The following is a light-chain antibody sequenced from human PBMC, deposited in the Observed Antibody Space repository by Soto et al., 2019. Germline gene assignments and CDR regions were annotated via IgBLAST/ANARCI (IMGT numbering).Light chain of an antibody. V-gene: IGKV1-39*01. CDR1: QMIFGH. CDR2: VAT. Sequence: DSQMTQSPSSLSASVGDSITITFRASQMIFGHLNWYQQKPGKAPKVLIYVATRFQSGVPSRFSGSGSGTDFTLTISNLQPEDSATYYCQQSYSTPLTVGRGTRLEIK. CDR3: QQSYSTPLT. J-gene: IGKJ5*01.